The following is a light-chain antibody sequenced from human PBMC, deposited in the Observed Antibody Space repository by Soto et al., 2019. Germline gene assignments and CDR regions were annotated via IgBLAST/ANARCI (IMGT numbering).Light chain of an antibody. CDR1: QAISSY. CDR3: QQLGSYPPWT. CDR2: AAS. J-gene: IGKJ1*01. V-gene: IGKV1-9*01. Sequence: DIQLTQSPSFLSASVGDRVTIACWASQAISSYLAWYQQRPGQAPKLLIFAASTLQSGVPSRFSGSGSATEFTLTISSLQPEDCATYYCQQLGSYPPWTFGQGTRVEIK.